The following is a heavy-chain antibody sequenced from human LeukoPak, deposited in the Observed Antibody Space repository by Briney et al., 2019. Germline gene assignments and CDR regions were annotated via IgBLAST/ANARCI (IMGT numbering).Heavy chain of an antibody. CDR3: ARLESGGNSDNYFDY. D-gene: IGHD4-23*01. CDR1: GGSISSSSYY. J-gene: IGHJ4*02. Sequence: PSESLSLTCTVSGGSISSSSYYWGWIRQPPGKGLEWIGSIYYSGSTYYNPSLKSRVTISVDTSKNQFSLKLSSVTAADTAVYYCARLESGGNSDNYFDYWGQGTLVTVSS. V-gene: IGHV4-39*01. CDR2: IYYSGST.